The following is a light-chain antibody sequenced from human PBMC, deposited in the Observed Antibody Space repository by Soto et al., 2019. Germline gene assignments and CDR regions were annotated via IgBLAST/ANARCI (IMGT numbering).Light chain of an antibody. Sequence: QSVLTQPRSVSGSPGQSVTISCTETSSGLGGYNFVSWYQQHPGKAPKLIIYDVTKRPSGVPDRFSASKSANTASLTISGLQAEDEADYYCCSYTGSYVFGGGTQLTVL. CDR1: SSGLGGYNF. V-gene: IGLV2-11*01. J-gene: IGLJ2*01. CDR3: CSYTGSYV. CDR2: DVT.